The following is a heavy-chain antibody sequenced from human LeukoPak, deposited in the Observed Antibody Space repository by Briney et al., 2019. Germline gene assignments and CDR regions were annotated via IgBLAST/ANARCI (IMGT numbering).Heavy chain of an antibody. Sequence: GSSVKVSCKASGGTFSSYAISWVRQAPGQGLEWMGRIIPILGIANYAQKFQDRVTITADKSTSTAYMELSSLRSEDTAVYYCARGTSRVGAYEWGQGTLVTVSS. D-gene: IGHD1-26*01. CDR1: GGTFSSYA. CDR3: ARGTSRVGAYE. J-gene: IGHJ4*02. V-gene: IGHV1-69*04. CDR2: IIPILGIA.